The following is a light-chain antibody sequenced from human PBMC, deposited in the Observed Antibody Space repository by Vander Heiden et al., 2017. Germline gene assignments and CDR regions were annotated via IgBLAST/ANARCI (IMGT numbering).Light chain of an antibody. J-gene: IGKJ2*01. CDR1: QNSRGW. CDR2: KAS. Sequence: DVQMTQTPSPLPASVGDRVTIPCRASQNSRGWLAWYQQKAGKAPKLLIYKASSLETGVQSRYSGGGFGTEFTLTISSLQPDEFATYDCQQYNNYPYTCGQGTKLEI. V-gene: IGKV1-5*03. CDR3: QQYNNYPYT.